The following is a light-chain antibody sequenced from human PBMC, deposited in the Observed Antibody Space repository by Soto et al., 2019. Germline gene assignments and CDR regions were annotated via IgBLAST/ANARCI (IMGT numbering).Light chain of an antibody. CDR1: SSNIGSNT. V-gene: IGLV1-44*01. J-gene: IGLJ2*01. Sequence: QSVLTQPPSASGTPGERVTLACSGSSSNIGSNTVNWYQQLPGTAPKLLIYSNNQRPSGVPDRFSGSKSGTSASLAISGLQSEDEADYYCAAGDDSLNGVLFGGGTKLTVL. CDR3: AAGDDSLNGVL. CDR2: SNN.